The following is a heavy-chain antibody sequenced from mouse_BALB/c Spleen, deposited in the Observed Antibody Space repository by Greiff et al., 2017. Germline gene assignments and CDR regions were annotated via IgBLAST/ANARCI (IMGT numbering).Heavy chain of an antibody. CDR2: IDPANGNT. D-gene: IGHD2-3*01. CDR1: GFNIKDTY. CDR3: ARDDGYTWFAY. J-gene: IGHJ3*01. V-gene: IGHV14-3*02. Sequence: EVQLQQSGAELVKPGASVKLSCTASGFNIKDTYMHWVKQRPEQGLEWIGRIDPANGNTKYDPKFQGKATITAETSSNTAYLQLSSLTSEDTAVYYCARDDGYTWFAYWGQGTLVTVSA.